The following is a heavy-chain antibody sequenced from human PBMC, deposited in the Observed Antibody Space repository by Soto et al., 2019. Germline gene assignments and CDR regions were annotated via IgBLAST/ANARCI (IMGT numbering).Heavy chain of an antibody. J-gene: IGHJ4*02. CDR2: IYSGGST. Sequence: QVQLQESGPGLVKPSETLSLTCTVSGGSINTYYWSWIRQPAGKGLALIWRIYSGGSTNYKPSIATQVTLSVDTSYTQVSLKLTFVAAPDTPVYYCARGPGLFGEFSLDYWGQGTLVTVSS. D-gene: IGHD3-10*02. V-gene: IGHV4-4*07. CDR3: ARGPGLFGEFSLDY. CDR1: GGSINTYY.